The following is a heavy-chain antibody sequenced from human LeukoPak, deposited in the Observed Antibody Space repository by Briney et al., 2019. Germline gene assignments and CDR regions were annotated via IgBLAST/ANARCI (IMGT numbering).Heavy chain of an antibody. V-gene: IGHV4-4*07. CDR1: GGSISSYY. CDR3: ARSDSSSWYDDAFDI. CDR2: IYTSGST. Sequence: PSETLSLTCTVSGGSISSYYWSWIRQPAGKGLEWIGRIYTSGSTNYNPSLKSRVTMSVDTSKNQFSLKLSSVTAADTAVYYCARSDSSSWYDDAFDIWGQGTMVNVSS. D-gene: IGHD6-13*01. J-gene: IGHJ3*02.